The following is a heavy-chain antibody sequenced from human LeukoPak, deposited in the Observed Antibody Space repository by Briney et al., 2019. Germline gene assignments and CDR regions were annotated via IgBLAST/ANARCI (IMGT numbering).Heavy chain of an antibody. J-gene: IGHJ4*02. CDR2: IYYSGST. CDR3: ARHTGYSSSWYCFDY. CDR1: GGSISSYY. D-gene: IGHD6-13*01. V-gene: IGHV4-59*01. Sequence: PSETLSLTYTVSGGSISSYYWSWIRQPPGKGLEWIGYIYYSGSTNYNPSLKSRVTISVDTSKNQFSLKLSSVTAADTAVYYCARHTGYSSSWYCFDYWGQGTLVTVSS.